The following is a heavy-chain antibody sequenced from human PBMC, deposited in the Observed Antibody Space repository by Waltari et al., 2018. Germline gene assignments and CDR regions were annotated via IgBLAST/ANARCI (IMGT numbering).Heavy chain of an antibody. CDR3: SRSGSDDWFDP. Sequence: EVQLLQSGAEVKKPGATVKISCKSSGYTFTDYYIHWVKQTPGKGLERMGRVGPKDGETIYAEKFQDRVTISADTSTDTVYMIMNGLRFDDTALYFCSRSGSDDWFDPWGRGTPVTVVS. CDR2: VGPKDGET. J-gene: IGHJ5*02. V-gene: IGHV1-69-2*01. CDR1: GYTFTDYY. D-gene: IGHD2-15*01.